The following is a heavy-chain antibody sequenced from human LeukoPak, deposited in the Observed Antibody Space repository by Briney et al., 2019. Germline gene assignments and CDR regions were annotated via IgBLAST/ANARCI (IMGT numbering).Heavy chain of an antibody. V-gene: IGHV1-2*02. D-gene: IGHD6-19*01. J-gene: IGHJ1*01. CDR1: GYTFTGYY. CDR2: INPNSGGT. Sequence: ASVKVSCKASGYTFTGYYMHWVRQAPGQGLEWMGWINPNSGGTNYAQKFRGRVTMTRDTSINTAYMEVSSLISDDTAVYFCARDLSAVAARYLQHWGQGTLVTVSS. CDR3: ARDLSAVAARYLQH.